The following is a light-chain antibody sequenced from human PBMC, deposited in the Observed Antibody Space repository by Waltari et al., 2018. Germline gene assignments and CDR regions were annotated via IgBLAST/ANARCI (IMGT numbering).Light chain of an antibody. CDR2: GAS. V-gene: IGKV1-39*01. J-gene: IGKJ1*01. CDR1: QIIGTN. Sequence: DIQMTPSPSSLSASVGDRVTITCRASQIIGTNLNWYQQKPGKAPKLLIYGASNLQNGVPSRFSGSGSGTDFTLTISSLQPEDFATYSCQQSYSTLRTFGQGTKVEIK. CDR3: QQSYSTLRT.